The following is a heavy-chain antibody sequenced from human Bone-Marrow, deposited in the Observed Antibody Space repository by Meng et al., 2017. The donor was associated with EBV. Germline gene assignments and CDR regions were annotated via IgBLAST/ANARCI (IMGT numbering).Heavy chain of an antibody. Sequence: VLCVGACKSPCATGEVICMALSYAFSTYGLCWSRQGHGLGRVWIGWISGCDSNTTYEQKLQGRVIMTPDTSTSTAYMDLRSLRSDDTAVYYCARIGRFCGGACYADYWGQGTLVTVSS. J-gene: IGHJ4*02. CDR1: SYAFSTYG. CDR3: ARIGRFCGGACYADY. V-gene: IGHV1-18*01. D-gene: IGHD2-21*01. CDR2: ISGCDSNT.